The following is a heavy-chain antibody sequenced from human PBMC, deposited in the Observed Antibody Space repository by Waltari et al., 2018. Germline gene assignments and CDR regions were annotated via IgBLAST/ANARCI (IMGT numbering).Heavy chain of an antibody. CDR2: IYTRGST. J-gene: IGHJ4*02. CDR3: ARVAYGSGHVDY. Sequence: QVQLQESGPGLVKPSQTLSLTCTVSGGSISSGSYYWSWIRQPAGKGLEWIGRIYTRGSTNYNPALKSRFTISVDTSKNQFSLKLSSVTAADTAVYYGARVAYGSGHVDYWGQGTLVTVSS. CDR1: GGSISSGSYY. V-gene: IGHV4-61*02. D-gene: IGHD3-10*01.